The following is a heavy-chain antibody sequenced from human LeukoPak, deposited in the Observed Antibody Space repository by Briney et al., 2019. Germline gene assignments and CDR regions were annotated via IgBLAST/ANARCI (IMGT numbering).Heavy chain of an antibody. CDR2: IYSGGST. CDR3: ASGPIVVVPAANSYGMDV. D-gene: IGHD2-2*01. V-gene: IGHV3-53*01. CDR1: GLTVSSNY. J-gene: IGHJ6*04. Sequence: GGSLRLSCAASGLTVSSNYMSWVRQAPGKGLEWVSVIYSGGSTYYADSVKGRFTISRDNSKNTLYLQMNSLRAEDTAVYYCASGPIVVVPAANSYGMDVWGKGTTVTVSS.